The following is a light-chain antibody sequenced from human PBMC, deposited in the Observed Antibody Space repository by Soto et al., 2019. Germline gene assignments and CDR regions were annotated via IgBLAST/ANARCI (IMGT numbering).Light chain of an antibody. CDR1: EDISTY. CDR2: SAT. CDR3: QQAYTFVT. Sequence: DIEMTQSPSSVSASVGDRATLTCRASEDISTYLSWYQQEPGKAPHLLISSATSLQTGVPPRFSGSGSGTDFILTISNLQHEYFANYFCQQAYTFVTFGGGTRVEV. J-gene: IGKJ4*01. V-gene: IGKV1-12*01.